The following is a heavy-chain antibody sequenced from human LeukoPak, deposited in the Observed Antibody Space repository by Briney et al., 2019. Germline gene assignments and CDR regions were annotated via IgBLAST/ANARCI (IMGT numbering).Heavy chain of an antibody. Sequence: GGFLRLSCAASGFTFSSFWISWVRQAPGKGLGWVANIKQDGSEKYYVDSVKGRFTISRDNAKNSLYLQMNSLRAEDTAVYYCARSTAGFDYWGQGTLVTVSS. V-gene: IGHV3-7*03. CDR1: GFTFSSFW. J-gene: IGHJ4*02. D-gene: IGHD2-2*01. CDR3: ARSTAGFDY. CDR2: IKQDGSEK.